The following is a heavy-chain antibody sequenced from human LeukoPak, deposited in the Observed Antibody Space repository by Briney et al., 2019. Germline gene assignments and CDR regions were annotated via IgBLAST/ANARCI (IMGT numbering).Heavy chain of an antibody. CDR1: GFTFSNYA. Sequence: PGGSLRLSCAASGFTFSNYAMHWVRQAPGKGLEYVSAISTNGGHTYYAGSVQGRFTISRDDSKNTLYLQMSSLRAEDTALYYCVKDLLGYCSSTSCYATGPFDYWGQGTPVTVSS. J-gene: IGHJ4*02. CDR2: ISTNGGHT. CDR3: VKDLLGYCSSTSCYATGPFDY. D-gene: IGHD2-2*01. V-gene: IGHV3-64D*09.